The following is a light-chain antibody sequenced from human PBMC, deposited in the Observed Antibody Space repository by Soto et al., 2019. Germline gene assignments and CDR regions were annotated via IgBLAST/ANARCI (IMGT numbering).Light chain of an antibody. Sequence: DIVMTQSPDSLAVSLGERATINCKSSQTILYDSNNKNYLSWYQQKPGQPPKLLIYWAPYLKSGVPDRFSGSGSGTDFTLTINTLQPEDVAVYYCQQYYTYPWTFGQGTKVEIK. CDR3: QQYYTYPWT. J-gene: IGKJ1*01. CDR1: QTILYDSNNKNY. V-gene: IGKV4-1*01. CDR2: WAP.